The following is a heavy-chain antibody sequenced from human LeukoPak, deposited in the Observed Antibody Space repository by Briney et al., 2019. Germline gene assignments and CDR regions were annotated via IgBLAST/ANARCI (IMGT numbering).Heavy chain of an antibody. D-gene: IGHD1-26*01. J-gene: IGHJ4*02. CDR2: ISSSSSTI. CDR1: GFTFSSYS. Sequence: GGSLRFSCAASGFTFSSYSMNWVRQAPGKGLEWVSYISSSSSTIYYADAVKGRFTISRDNAKNSLYLQMNSLRAEDTAVYYCAKDWEQFDYWGQGTLVTVSS. V-gene: IGHV3-48*01. CDR3: AKDWEQFDY.